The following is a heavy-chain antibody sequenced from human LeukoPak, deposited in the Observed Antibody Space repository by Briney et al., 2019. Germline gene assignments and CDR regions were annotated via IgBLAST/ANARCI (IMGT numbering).Heavy chain of an antibody. D-gene: IGHD2-2*01. CDR3: AREDSDIVVVPAALWRGVPGWFDP. J-gene: IGHJ5*02. CDR1: GGSISSGGYY. CDR2: IYYSGGT. V-gene: IGHV4-31*03. Sequence: SETLSLTCTVSGGSISSGGYYWSWIRQHPGKGLEWIGYIYYSGGTYYNPSLKSRVTISVDTSKNQFSLKLSSVTAADTAVYYCAREDSDIVVVPAALWRGVPGWFDPWGQGTLVTVSS.